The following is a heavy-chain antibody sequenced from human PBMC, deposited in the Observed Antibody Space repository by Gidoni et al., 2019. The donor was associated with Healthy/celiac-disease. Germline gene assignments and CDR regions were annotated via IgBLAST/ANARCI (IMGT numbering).Heavy chain of an antibody. Sequence: QVHLQESGPGLVKPSGTLSLTCAVSGGSICSSNWLSWVRQPPGKGLEWIGEIDHSGSNNYNPSHKSRVTISVDKSKNQFSMKLSPGTAADTAVYYCARGGMVATLDYWGQGTLVTVSS. CDR3: ARGGMVATLDY. CDR1: GGSICSSNW. V-gene: IGHV4-4*02. D-gene: IGHD5-12*01. J-gene: IGHJ4*02. CDR2: IDHSGSN.